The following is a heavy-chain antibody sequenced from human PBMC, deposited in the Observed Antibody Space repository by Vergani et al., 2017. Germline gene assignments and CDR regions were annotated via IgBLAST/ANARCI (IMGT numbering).Heavy chain of an antibody. J-gene: IGHJ4*02. Sequence: QLQLQESGSGLVKPSQTLSLTCAVSGGSISSGGYSWNWIRQHPGKGLEWIGYIYSTGSTHHNPSLRRRINMSVDTSKNQFSLKLNSVTAADTAMYYCARMGGYDEGDAFRIGYFDSWGPGILVTVSS. CDR2: IYSTGST. CDR1: GGSISSGGYS. CDR3: ARMGGYDEGDAFRIGYFDS. D-gene: IGHD3-22*01. V-gene: IGHV4-31*11.